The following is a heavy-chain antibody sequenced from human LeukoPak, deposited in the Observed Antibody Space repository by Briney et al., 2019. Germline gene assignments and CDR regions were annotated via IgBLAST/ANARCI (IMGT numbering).Heavy chain of an antibody. D-gene: IGHD2-2*02. J-gene: IGHJ5*02. V-gene: IGHV1-69*04. CDR2: SIPILGIA. CDR3: ARDQDGVVVRAAISAWFDP. CDR1: GGTFSSSA. Sequence: SVKVSCKASGGTFSSSAISWVRQAPGQGLESMGRSIPILGIANYAQKFQGRVTITADKSTSTAYMELSSLRSEDTAVYYCARDQDGVVVRAAISAWFDPCGQGTLVTVSS.